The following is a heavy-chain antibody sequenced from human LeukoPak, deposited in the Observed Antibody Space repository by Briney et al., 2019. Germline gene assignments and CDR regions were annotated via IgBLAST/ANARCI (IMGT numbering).Heavy chain of an antibody. J-gene: IGHJ5*02. CDR2: IYYSGRT. CDR3: ARENYDILTADNWFDP. D-gene: IGHD3-9*01. CDR1: GPSISSGGYC. V-gene: IGHV4-31*03. Sequence: PSEPLSLTCTVSGPSISSGGYCSSSIRQHPGKGMEWIGYIYYSGRTYYNPSHKSRVTITVDTSKNEFSLKLSSVAVADTAVYYCARENYDILTADNWFDPWGQGTLVTVSS.